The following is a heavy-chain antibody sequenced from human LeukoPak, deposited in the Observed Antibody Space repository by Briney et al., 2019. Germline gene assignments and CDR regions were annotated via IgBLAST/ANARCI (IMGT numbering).Heavy chain of an antibody. D-gene: IGHD3-10*01. CDR3: AKDIYYCGSGSHENAFDI. CDR2: ISWNSGSI. V-gene: IGHV3-9*01. Sequence: GGSLRLSCAASGFTFDNYAMHWVRQAPGKGLEWVSGISWNSGSIGYVDSVKGRFTISRDNAKNSPYLQMNSLRAEDTALYYCAKDIYYCGSGSHENAFDIWGQGTMVTVSS. J-gene: IGHJ3*02. CDR1: GFTFDNYA.